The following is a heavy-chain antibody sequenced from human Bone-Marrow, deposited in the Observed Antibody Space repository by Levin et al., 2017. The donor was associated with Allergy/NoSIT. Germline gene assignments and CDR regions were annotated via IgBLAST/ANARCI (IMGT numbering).Heavy chain of an antibody. Sequence: GGSLRLSCTASGFTFNKYGLMWVRQAPGKGLEWVASIGGSGIDSNYADSVRGRFTITRATNMIFLQINILRVEDTAIYYCAKDPMWDRYNFDMDVWGQGTSVIVSS. D-gene: IGHD1-26*01. J-gene: IGHJ6*02. CDR1: GFTFNKYG. CDR2: IGGSGIDS. V-gene: IGHV3-23*01. CDR3: AKDPMWDRYNFDMDV.